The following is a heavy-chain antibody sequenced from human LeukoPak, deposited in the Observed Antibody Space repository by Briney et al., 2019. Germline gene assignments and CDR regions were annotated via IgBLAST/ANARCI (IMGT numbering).Heavy chain of an antibody. V-gene: IGHV3-74*01. J-gene: IGHJ4*02. CDR2: INSEGSST. Sequence: PGGSLRLSCAASGFTLSRYGMNWVRQAPGKGLVWVSRINSEGSSTTYADSVKGRFTISRDNAKNTLILQMNSLRAEDTAVYYCARVPYSSGWYFDYWGQGTLVTVSS. CDR1: GFTLSRYG. CDR3: ARVPYSSGWYFDY. D-gene: IGHD6-19*01.